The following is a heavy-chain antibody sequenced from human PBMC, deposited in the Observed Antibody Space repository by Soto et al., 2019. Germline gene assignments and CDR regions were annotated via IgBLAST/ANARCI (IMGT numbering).Heavy chain of an antibody. V-gene: IGHV3-23*01. J-gene: IGHJ5*02. D-gene: IGHD3-16*01. CDR3: ATQDFGGSPGTP. Sequence: EVQLLESGGGSVQPGGSLRLSCAASGFTFSSYAMGWVRQAPGKGLEWVSVISGGGDRAYYANFVKGRFTISRDNSKNPRYLQMNSLRAGDTAVYYCATQDFGGSPGTPWGQGPLFTFST. CDR2: ISGGGDRA. CDR1: GFTFSSYA.